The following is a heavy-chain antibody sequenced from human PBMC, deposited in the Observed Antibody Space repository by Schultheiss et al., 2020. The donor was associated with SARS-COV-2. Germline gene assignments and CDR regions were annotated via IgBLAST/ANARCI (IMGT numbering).Heavy chain of an antibody. D-gene: IGHD2-2*01. V-gene: IGHV3-30*04. J-gene: IGHJ4*02. CDR1: GFTFDSYA. Sequence: GGSLRLSCAASGFTFDSYALHWVRQAPGKGLEWVAVTSYDGSKKFYADSVKGRFTISRDNSKNTLYLQMNSLRVEDTAVYYCARKAWDIVVVPAAPPLGLEGEFDYWGQGTLVTVSS. CDR3: ARKAWDIVVVPAAPPLGLEGEFDY. CDR2: TSYDGSKK.